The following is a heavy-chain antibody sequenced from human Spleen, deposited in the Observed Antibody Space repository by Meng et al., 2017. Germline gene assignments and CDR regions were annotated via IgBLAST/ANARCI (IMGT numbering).Heavy chain of an antibody. Sequence: GESLKISCAASGFTFSSYAMHWVRQAPGKGLEWVAVISYDGSNKYYADSVKGRFTISRDNSKNTLYLQMNSLRDEDTAVYYCARDYYSGYVGYGYWGQGTLVTVSS. CDR3: ARDYYSGYVGYGY. CDR1: GFTFSSYA. V-gene: IGHV3-30*01. J-gene: IGHJ4*02. D-gene: IGHD5-12*01. CDR2: ISYDGSNK.